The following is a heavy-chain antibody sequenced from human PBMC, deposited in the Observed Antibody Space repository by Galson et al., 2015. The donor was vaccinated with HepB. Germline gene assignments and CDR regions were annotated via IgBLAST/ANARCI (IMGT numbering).Heavy chain of an antibody. J-gene: IGHJ6*02. CDR3: ARDGESGSTWPYYYYGMDV. V-gene: IGHV3-30-3*01. CDR2: ISYDGTNK. D-gene: IGHD6-13*01. CDR1: GLTFSNYA. Sequence: SLRLSCAASGLTFSNYAMHWVRQAPGKGLQWVAVISYDGTNKYYADSVKDRFTISRDNSKNTLNLQVNSLRAEDTAVYYCARDGESGSTWPYYYYGMDVWGQGTTVTVSS.